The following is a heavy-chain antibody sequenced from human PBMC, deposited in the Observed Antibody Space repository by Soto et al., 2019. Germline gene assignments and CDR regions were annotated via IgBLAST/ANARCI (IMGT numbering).Heavy chain of an antibody. CDR1: GVTFSSYA. CDR2: ISGSGGST. D-gene: IGHD4-17*01. Sequence: EVQLLESGGGLVQPGGSLRLSCAASGVTFSSYAMSWVRQAPGEGLEWVSAISGSGGSTYYADTVKGRVTISRDNSKNTLYLQMNSLRAEDTAVYYCAKEDYSDSGGGGFDPWGQGTLVTVSS. CDR3: AKEDYSDSGGGGFDP. J-gene: IGHJ5*02. V-gene: IGHV3-23*01.